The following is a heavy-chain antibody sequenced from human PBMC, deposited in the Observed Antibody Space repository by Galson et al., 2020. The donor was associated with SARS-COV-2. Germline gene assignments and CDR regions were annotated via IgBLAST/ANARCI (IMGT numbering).Heavy chain of an antibody. D-gene: IGHD3-10*01. J-gene: IGHJ3*02. CDR3: AHKLRKLLWVGELSCAFGI. CDR2: IYWNDDK. V-gene: IGHV2-5*01. Sequence: SGPTLVTPTQTLTLTCTFSGFSLSTSGVGVGWIRQTPGKALEWLAFIYWNDDKRYSPTLKSRLTINKDTSKNQVVLTMINMDPVDKATYYCAHKLRKLLWVGELSCAFGIWGQGTIVPGSS. CDR1: GFSLSTSGVG.